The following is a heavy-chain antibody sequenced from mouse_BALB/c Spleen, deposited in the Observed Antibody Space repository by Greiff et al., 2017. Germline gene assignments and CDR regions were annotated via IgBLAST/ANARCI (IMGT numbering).Heavy chain of an antibody. V-gene: IGHV5-17*02. CDR3: AREGDGYWYFDV. J-gene: IGHJ1*01. Sequence: EVNVVESGGGLVQPGGSRKLSCAASGFTFSSFGMHWVRQAPEKGLEWVAYISSGSSTIYYADTVKGRFTISRDNPKNTLFLQMTSLRSEDTAMYYCAREGDGYWYFDVWGAGTTVTVSS. CDR1: GFTFSSFG. CDR2: ISSGSSTI. D-gene: IGHD2-3*01.